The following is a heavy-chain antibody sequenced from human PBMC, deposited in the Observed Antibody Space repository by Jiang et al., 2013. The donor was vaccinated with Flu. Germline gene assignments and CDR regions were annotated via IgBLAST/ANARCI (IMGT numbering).Heavy chain of an antibody. J-gene: IGHJ3*01. V-gene: IGHV4-59*11. CDR1: GGSISSQY. Sequence: PSETLSLTCAVSGGSISSQYWSWVRQPPGKGLEWIGNIYHTGNTNYNPSLRSRVTISVGTSKNQFSLSLTSVTAADTALYFCARDDRYCNGGSCSIRNGVFDAWGQGKMVTVSS. CDR2: IYHTGNT. D-gene: IGHD2-15*01. CDR3: ARDDRYCNGGSCSIRNGVFDA.